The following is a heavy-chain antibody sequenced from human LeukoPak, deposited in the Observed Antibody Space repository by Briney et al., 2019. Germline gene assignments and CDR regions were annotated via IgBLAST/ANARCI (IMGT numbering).Heavy chain of an antibody. Sequence: GSLRLSCAASGFTVSSNYMSWIRQPPGKGLEWIGEINHSGSTNYNPSLKSRVTISVDTSKNQFSLKLSSVTAADTAVYYCASHIAARPSDWFDPWGQETLVTVSS. V-gene: IGHV4-34*01. CDR1: GFTVSSNY. CDR3: ASHIAARPSDWFDP. D-gene: IGHD6-6*01. J-gene: IGHJ5*02. CDR2: INHSGST.